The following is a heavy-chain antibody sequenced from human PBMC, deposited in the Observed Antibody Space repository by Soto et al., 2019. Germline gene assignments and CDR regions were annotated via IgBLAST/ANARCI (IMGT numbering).Heavy chain of an antibody. CDR3: ARDYVDGGSYYHRRDDY. CDR1: GYTFTSYG. V-gene: IGHV1-18*04. Sequence: ASVKVSCKASGYTFTSYGISWVRQAPGQGLEWMGWISAYNGNTNYAQKLQGRVTMTTDTSTSTAYMELRSLRSDDTAVYYCARDYVDGGSYYHRRDDYWGQGTLVTVSS. CDR2: ISAYNGNT. J-gene: IGHJ4*02. D-gene: IGHD1-26*01.